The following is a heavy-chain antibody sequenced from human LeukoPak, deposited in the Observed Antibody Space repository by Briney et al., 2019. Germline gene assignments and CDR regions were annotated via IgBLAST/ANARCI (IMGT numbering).Heavy chain of an antibody. V-gene: IGHV3-30*18. D-gene: IGHD4-17*01. Sequence: GGSLRLSCAASGFTFSSYGMHWVRQAPGKGLEWVAVISYDGSNKYYADSVKGRFTISRDNSKNTLYLQMNSLRAEDTAVYYCAKDLAVTTDYYYYGMDVWGQGTTVTVSS. J-gene: IGHJ6*02. CDR1: GFTFSSYG. CDR3: AKDLAVTTDYYYYGMDV. CDR2: ISYDGSNK.